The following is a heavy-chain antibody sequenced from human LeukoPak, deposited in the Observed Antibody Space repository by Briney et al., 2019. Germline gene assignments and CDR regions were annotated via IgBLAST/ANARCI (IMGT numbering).Heavy chain of an antibody. J-gene: IGHJ4*02. CDR2: FDPEQAKT. CDR3: ATRSADFGRGYEN. D-gene: IGHD3-3*01. Sequence: GASVKVSCKVSGYSLTDLNIQCVRQAPGKGLECMGGFDPEQAKTVYAEKFQGRVTMTEDPSTDTAYMELSSLRSEDTAVYFCATRSADFGRGYENWGQGTLVTVSS. V-gene: IGHV1-24*01. CDR1: GYSLTDLN.